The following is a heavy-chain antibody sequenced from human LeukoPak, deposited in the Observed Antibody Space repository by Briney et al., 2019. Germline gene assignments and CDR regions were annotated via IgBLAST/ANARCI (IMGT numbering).Heavy chain of an antibody. J-gene: IGHJ3*02. V-gene: IGHV4-59*12. CDR3: ARGRYYGSGSYYFENRARGSRGAFDI. Sequence: PSETLSLTCTVSGGSISSYYWSWIRQPPGKGLEWIGYIYYSGSTNYNPSLKSRVTISVDTSKNQFSLKLSSVTAADTAVYYCARGRYYGSGSYYFENRARGSRGAFDIWGQGTMVTVSS. CDR1: GGSISSYY. CDR2: IYYSGST. D-gene: IGHD3-10*01.